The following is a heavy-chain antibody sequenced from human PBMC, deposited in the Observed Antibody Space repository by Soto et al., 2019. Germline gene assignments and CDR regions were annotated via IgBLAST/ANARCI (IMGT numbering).Heavy chain of an antibody. CDR1: GFTFSSYW. CDR2: IKQDGSEK. V-gene: IGHV3-7*03. D-gene: IGHD3-22*01. CDR3: ARATRIPMIVVLITTFRYFDY. Sequence: GGSLRLSCAASGFTFSSYWMSWVRQAPGKGLEWVANIKQDGSEKYYVDSVKGRFTISRDNAKNSLYLQMNSLRAEDTAVYYCARATRIPMIVVLITTFRYFDYWGQGTLVTVSS. J-gene: IGHJ4*02.